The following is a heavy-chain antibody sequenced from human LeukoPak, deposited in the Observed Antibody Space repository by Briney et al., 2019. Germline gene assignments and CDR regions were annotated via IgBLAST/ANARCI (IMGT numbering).Heavy chain of an antibody. J-gene: IGHJ4*02. CDR3: ARMGYYDYVWGSYRYHYFDY. Sequence: ASVKVSCKASGYTFTSYGISWVRQAPGQGLEWMGWISAYNGNTNYAQKLQGRVTMTTDTSTSTVYMELSSLRSEDTAVYYCARMGYYDYVWGSYRYHYFDYWGQGTLVTVSS. V-gene: IGHV1-18*01. CDR1: GYTFTSYG. D-gene: IGHD3-16*02. CDR2: ISAYNGNT.